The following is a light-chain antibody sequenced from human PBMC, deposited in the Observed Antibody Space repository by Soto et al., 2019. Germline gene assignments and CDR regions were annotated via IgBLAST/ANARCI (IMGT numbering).Light chain of an antibody. CDR1: QSVSSY. CDR3: QQYGGSPRT. Sequence: EIVVTQSPATLSLSPGERATLSCRASQSVSSYLAWYQQKPGQAPRLLIYGASSRATGIPDRFSGSGSGTDFTLTISRLEPEDFALYYCQQYGGSPRTFGQGTKVDI. CDR2: GAS. V-gene: IGKV3-20*01. J-gene: IGKJ1*01.